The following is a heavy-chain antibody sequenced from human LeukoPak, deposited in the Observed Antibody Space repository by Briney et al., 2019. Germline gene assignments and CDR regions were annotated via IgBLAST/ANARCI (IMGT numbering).Heavy chain of an antibody. Sequence: PGGSLRLSCAASGFTFSSYAMHWVRQAPGKGLEWVAVISYDGSNNYYADSVKGRFTISRDNSKNTLYLQMNSLRAEDTAVYYCARGGDIVATIEPDYWGQGTLVTVSS. J-gene: IGHJ4*02. D-gene: IGHD5-12*01. CDR2: ISYDGSNN. CDR1: GFTFSSYA. V-gene: IGHV3-30*04. CDR3: ARGGDIVATIEPDY.